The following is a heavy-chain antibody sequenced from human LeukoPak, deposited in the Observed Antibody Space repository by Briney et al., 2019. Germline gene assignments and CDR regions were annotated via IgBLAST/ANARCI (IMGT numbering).Heavy chain of an antibody. CDR3: ARGGWYGDYEGYFDY. D-gene: IGHD4-17*01. CDR2: INPNSGGT. J-gene: IGHJ4*02. V-gene: IGHV1-2*02. Sequence: ASVKVSCKASGYTFTGYYMHWVRQAPGQGLEWMGWINPNSGGTNYAQKFQGRVTMTRDTSISTAYMELSRLRSDDTAVYYCARGGWYGDYEGYFDYWGQGTLVTVSS. CDR1: GYTFTGYY.